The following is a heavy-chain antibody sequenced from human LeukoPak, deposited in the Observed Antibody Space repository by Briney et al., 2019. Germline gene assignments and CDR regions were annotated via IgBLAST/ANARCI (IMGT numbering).Heavy chain of an antibody. V-gene: IGHV1-69*13. Sequence: SVKVSCKASGGTFSSYAISWVRQAPGQGLEWMGGIIPIFGTANYAQRFQGRVTITADESTSTAYMELSSLRSEDTAVYYCARSKYYYDSSGYYYFDYWGQGTLVTVSS. CDR1: GGTFSSYA. D-gene: IGHD3-22*01. CDR3: ARSKYYYDSSGYYYFDY. J-gene: IGHJ4*02. CDR2: IIPIFGTA.